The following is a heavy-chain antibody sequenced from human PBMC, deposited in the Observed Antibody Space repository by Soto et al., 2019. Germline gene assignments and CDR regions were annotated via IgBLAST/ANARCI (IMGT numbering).Heavy chain of an antibody. CDR3: VRDMSSSGWYYFDY. Sequence: ASVKVSCKASGYTFTNYAIHWVRQAPGQRLEWMGWINAGNGNRKYSQRFQGRVTITRDTSASTAYMELSSLRSEDTGVYYCVRDMSSSGWYYFDYWGQGTLVTVS. J-gene: IGHJ4*02. D-gene: IGHD6-19*01. V-gene: IGHV1-3*01. CDR2: INAGNGNR. CDR1: GYTFTNYA.